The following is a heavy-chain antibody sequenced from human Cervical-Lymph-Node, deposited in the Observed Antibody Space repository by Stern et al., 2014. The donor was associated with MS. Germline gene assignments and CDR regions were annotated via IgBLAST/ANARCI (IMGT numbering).Heavy chain of an antibody. CDR1: GCTFTSYG. Sequence: QMQLVQSGAEVKKPGASVKVSCKASGCTFTSYGISWVLQAPGQGLEWMGWINAFHGNTNFAQEFQGRVTMTRDTSTTTAYMEVRRLRSDDTAVYYCARDGQWLTLPNYYYYGMDVWGQGTTVTVSS. D-gene: IGHD6-19*01. V-gene: IGHV1-18*01. J-gene: IGHJ6*02. CDR2: INAFHGNT. CDR3: ARDGQWLTLPNYYYYGMDV.